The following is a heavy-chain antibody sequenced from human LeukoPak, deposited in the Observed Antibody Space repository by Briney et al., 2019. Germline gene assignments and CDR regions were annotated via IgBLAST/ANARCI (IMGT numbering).Heavy chain of an antibody. V-gene: IGHV1-24*01. CDR2: FDPEDGET. CDR1: GYTLTKLY. D-gene: IGHD2-21*01. Sequence: ASVKVSCKVSGYTLTKLYIHWVRQAPGKGLEWMGGFDPEDGETIYAQQFQGRVTMTEDTSSDTAYMELKNLRSEDTAVYYCGPLRWHIIELHYYYAMDVWGQGTTVTVSS. CDR3: GPLRWHIIELHYYYAMDV. J-gene: IGHJ6*02.